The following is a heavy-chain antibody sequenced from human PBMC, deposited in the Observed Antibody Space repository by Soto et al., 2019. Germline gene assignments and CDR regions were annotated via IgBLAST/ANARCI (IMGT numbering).Heavy chain of an antibody. Sequence: GASVKVSCKTSGYTFTTFGVNWVRQAPGQGLEWMGWISGFNGYTSYAQKFQGRVTMTIDKSTSTAYMQLRSLRCDDTAVYYCARDTAYSSSPNPAGGLDVWGQGTTVTVSS. CDR3: ARDTAYSSSPNPAGGLDV. CDR1: GYTFTTFG. V-gene: IGHV1-18*01. D-gene: IGHD2-2*01. J-gene: IGHJ6*02. CDR2: ISGFNGYT.